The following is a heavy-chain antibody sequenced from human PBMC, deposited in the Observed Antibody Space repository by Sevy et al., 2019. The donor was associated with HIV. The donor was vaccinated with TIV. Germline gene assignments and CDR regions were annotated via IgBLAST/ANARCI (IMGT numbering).Heavy chain of an antibody. J-gene: IGHJ3*02. V-gene: IGHV3-30-3*01. CDR3: ARDSSKYYDFWSGYYTGAFDI. Sequence: GGSLRLSCAASGFTFSSYAMHWVRQAPGKGLEWVAVISYDGSNKYYAHSVKGRFTISRDNSKNTLYLQMNSLRAEDTAVYYCARDSSKYYDFWSGYYTGAFDIWGQGTMVTVSS. D-gene: IGHD3-3*01. CDR1: GFTFSSYA. CDR2: ISYDGSNK.